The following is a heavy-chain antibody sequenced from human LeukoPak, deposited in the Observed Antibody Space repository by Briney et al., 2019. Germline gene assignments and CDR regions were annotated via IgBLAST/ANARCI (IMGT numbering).Heavy chain of an antibody. CDR3: ARGYGGNSVEIYFDN. J-gene: IGHJ4*02. D-gene: IGHD4-23*01. CDR1: GYTFAGYY. V-gene: IGHV1-2*02. Sequence: ASVKVSCKASGYTFAGYYIHWVRQAPGQGLEWMGCIKPNSDATDYAQKFQGRVTMTSDTSISTAYMELSRLDSDDTAVSYCARGYGGNSVEIYFDNWGQGTLATVSS. CDR2: IKPNSDAT.